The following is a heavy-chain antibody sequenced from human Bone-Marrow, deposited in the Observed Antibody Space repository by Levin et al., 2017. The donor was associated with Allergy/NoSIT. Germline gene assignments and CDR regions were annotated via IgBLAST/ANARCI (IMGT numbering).Heavy chain of an antibody. CDR1: GGSISSYY. J-gene: IGHJ6*02. CDR2: IYYSGST. D-gene: IGHD6-19*01. Sequence: SQTLSLTCTVSGGSISSYYWSWIRQPPGKGLEWIGYIYYSGSTNYNPSLKSRVTISVDTSKNQFSLKLSSVTAADTAVYYCARDQWRVGAGMDVWGQGTTVTVSS. V-gene: IGHV4-59*01. CDR3: ARDQWRVGAGMDV.